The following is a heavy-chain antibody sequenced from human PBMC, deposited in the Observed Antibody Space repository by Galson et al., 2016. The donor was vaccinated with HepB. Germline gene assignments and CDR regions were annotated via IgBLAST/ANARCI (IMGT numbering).Heavy chain of an antibody. CDR3: ARDFNWEPSEASDY. Sequence: SLRLSCAASGFTFSSYGMNWVRQAPGKGLEWVSYISRSSSTIDYADSVKGRFIISSDNARKSLHLQMNSLSPEDTAVYYCARDFNWEPSEASDYWGQGTLVTVSS. CDR1: GFTFSSYG. CDR2: ISRSSSTI. J-gene: IGHJ4*02. D-gene: IGHD1-26*01. V-gene: IGHV3-48*03.